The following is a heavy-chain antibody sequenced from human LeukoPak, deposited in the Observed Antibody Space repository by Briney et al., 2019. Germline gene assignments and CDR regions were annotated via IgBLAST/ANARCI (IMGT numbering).Heavy chain of an antibody. Sequence: GGSLRLSCAASGFTFNNFGMHWVRQAPGKGLEWVAFIRYDGSSKNYADSVKGRFTVSRDNSKSTLYLQINSLRGEDTAVYYCAKGESITSAWFDSWGQGTLVTVSS. CDR1: GFTFNNFG. CDR2: IRYDGSSK. J-gene: IGHJ5*01. V-gene: IGHV3-30*02. D-gene: IGHD5-24*01. CDR3: AKGESITSAWFDS.